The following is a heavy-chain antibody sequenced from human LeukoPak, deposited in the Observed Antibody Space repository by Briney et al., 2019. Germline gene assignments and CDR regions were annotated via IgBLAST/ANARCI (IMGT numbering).Heavy chain of an antibody. CDR1: GSTVSSNY. V-gene: IGHV3-53*01. J-gene: IGHJ6*03. Sequence: PAGGSLRLSCAASGSTVSSNYMSWVRQAPGKGLEWVSVIYSGGSTYYADSVKGRFTISRDNSKNTLYLQMNSLRAEDTAVYYCARDMYSSASDYYYYMDVWGKGTTVTVSS. CDR3: ARDMYSSASDYYYYMDV. D-gene: IGHD6-19*01. CDR2: IYSGGST.